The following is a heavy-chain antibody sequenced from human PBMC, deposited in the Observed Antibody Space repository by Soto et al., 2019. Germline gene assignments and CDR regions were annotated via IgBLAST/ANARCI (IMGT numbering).Heavy chain of an antibody. D-gene: IGHD1-1*01. J-gene: IGHJ6*03. Sequence: QVQLQESGPGLVKPSQTLSLTCTVSGGSISSGGYYWSWIRQHPGKGLEGIGFIYYGGSTYYNPSLKSRVTISVDTSKNQFSLKLSSVTAADTAVYYCARVGNDGGQLERRGRFYYYYYMDVWGKGTTVTVSS. CDR2: IYYGGST. CDR3: ARVGNDGGQLERRGRFYYYYYMDV. V-gene: IGHV4-31*03. CDR1: GGSISSGGYY.